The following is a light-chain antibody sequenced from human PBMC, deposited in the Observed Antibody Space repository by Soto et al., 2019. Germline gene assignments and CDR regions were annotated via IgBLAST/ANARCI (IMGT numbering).Light chain of an antibody. CDR2: GAS. CDR3: QQYGSSRA. Sequence: ENVLRQSPGTQSLSPGERATLSCRASQIVSSNYLAWYQQKPGQAPRLLIYGASSRATGIPDRFSGSGSGTDFTLTISRLEPEDFAVYYCQQYGSSRAFGQGTKVDIK. CDR1: QIVSSNY. V-gene: IGKV3-20*01. J-gene: IGKJ1*01.